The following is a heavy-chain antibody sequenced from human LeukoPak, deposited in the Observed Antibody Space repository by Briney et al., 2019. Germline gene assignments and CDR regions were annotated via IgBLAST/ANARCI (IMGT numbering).Heavy chain of an antibody. V-gene: IGHV4-34*01. CDR2: INHSGST. CDR1: GGSFSGYY. J-gene: IGHJ4*02. Sequence: SETLSLTCAVYGGSFSGYYWSWIRQPPGKGLEWIGEINHSGSTNYNPSLKSRVTISVDTSKNQFSLKLSSVTAADTAMYYCARDNDALTGWAKPFDYWGQGTLVTVSS. D-gene: IGHD1-14*01. CDR3: ARDNDALTGWAKPFDY.